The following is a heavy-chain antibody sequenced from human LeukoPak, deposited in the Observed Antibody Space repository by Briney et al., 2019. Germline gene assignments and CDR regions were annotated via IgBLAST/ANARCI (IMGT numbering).Heavy chain of an antibody. J-gene: IGHJ3*02. CDR1: DGSISSYY. Sequence: PSETLSLTCTVSDGSISSYYWSWIRQPPGKGLEWIGYIYYSGSTNYNPSLKSRVTISVDTSKNQFSLKLSSVTAADTAVYYCASFSSSYAGDAFDIWGQGTMVTVSS. D-gene: IGHD6-13*01. CDR2: IYYSGST. CDR3: ASFSSSYAGDAFDI. V-gene: IGHV4-59*01.